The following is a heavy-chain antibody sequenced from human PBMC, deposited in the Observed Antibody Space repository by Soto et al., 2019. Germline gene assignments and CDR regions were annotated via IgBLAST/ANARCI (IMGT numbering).Heavy chain of an antibody. CDR3: ARGYSSGWYRRFDY. J-gene: IGHJ4*02. V-gene: IGHV1-69*13. Sequence: SVKVSCKASGGTFSSYAISWVRQAPGQGLEWMGGIIPIFGTANYAQKFQGRVTITADESTSAAYMELSSLRSEDTAVYYCARGYSSGWYRRFDYWGQGTLVTVSS. CDR2: IIPIFGTA. CDR1: GGTFSSYA. D-gene: IGHD6-19*01.